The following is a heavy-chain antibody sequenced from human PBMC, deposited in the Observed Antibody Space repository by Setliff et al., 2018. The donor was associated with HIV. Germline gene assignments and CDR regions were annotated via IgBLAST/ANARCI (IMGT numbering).Heavy chain of an antibody. J-gene: IGHJ5*02. CDR2: INPKTGVA. CDR3: TRAHSLVTETRNWFDP. V-gene: IGHV1-2*06. D-gene: IGHD1-26*01. Sequence: GASVKVSCKASGYTFVDYYIHWVRQVPGKSLEWMGRINPKTGVASHARIFQDRIILTRDTSTSIAYMELIRPRHDDTAFYYCTRAHSLVTETRNWFDPWGQGTLVTVSS. CDR1: GYTFVDYY.